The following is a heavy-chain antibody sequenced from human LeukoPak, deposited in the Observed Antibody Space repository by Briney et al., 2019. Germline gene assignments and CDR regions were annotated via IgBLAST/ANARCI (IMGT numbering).Heavy chain of an antibody. V-gene: IGHV1-2*02. CDR3: ARDRCDNWNDVVSPRCYYMDV. CDR2: INPNSGGT. D-gene: IGHD1-20*01. CDR1: GYTFTGYY. J-gene: IGHJ6*03. Sequence: GASVKVSCKASGYTFTGYYMHWVRQAPGQGLEWMGWINPNSGGTNYAQKLQGRVTMTTDTSTSTAYMELRSLRSDDTAVYYCARDRCDNWNDVVSPRCYYMDVWGKGTTVTVSS.